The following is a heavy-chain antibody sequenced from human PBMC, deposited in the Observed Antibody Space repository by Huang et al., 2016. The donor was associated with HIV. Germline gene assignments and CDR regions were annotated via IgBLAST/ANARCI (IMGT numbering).Heavy chain of an antibody. CDR2: IGGSGVST. Sequence: EVHLLELGGGSVQPGGSLRLSCAASGFTFDNFAMNWVRQAPGKGAEWVSGIGGSGVSTHYADSVKGRFTISRDTSKNTVFLQMNSLRAEDTAVYYCAKEARAITSALNWFDSWGPGILVTVSS. J-gene: IGHJ5*01. CDR3: AKEARAITSALNWFDS. D-gene: IGHD6-6*01. CDR1: GFTFDNFA. V-gene: IGHV3-23*01.